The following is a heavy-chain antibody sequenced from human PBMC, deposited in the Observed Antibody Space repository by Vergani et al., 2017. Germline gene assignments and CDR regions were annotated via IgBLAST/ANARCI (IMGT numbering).Heavy chain of an antibody. CDR2: IKQDGSEK. Sequence: EVQLVESGGGLVQPGGSLRLSCAASGFTFSSYWMSWVRQAPGKGLEWVANIKQDGSEKYYVDSVKGRFTISRDNAKNSLYLQMNSRRAEDTAVYYCARDGGEDAFDIWGQGTMVTVSS. CDR1: GFTFSSYW. V-gene: IGHV3-7*03. CDR3: ARDGGEDAFDI. D-gene: IGHD2-21*01. J-gene: IGHJ3*02.